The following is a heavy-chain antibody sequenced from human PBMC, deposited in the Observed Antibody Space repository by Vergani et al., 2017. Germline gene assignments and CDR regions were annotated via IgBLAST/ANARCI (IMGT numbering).Heavy chain of an antibody. Sequence: QVQLQESGPGLVKPSETLSLTCAVSGYSISSGYYWGWIRQPPGKGLEWIGSIYHSGSTYYNPSLKSRVTISVDTSKNQFSLKLSSVTAADTAVYYCARTYGGNHVDYWGQGTLVTVSS. CDR2: IYHSGST. J-gene: IGHJ4*02. CDR1: GYSISSGYY. D-gene: IGHD4-23*01. CDR3: ARTYGGNHVDY. V-gene: IGHV4-38-2*01.